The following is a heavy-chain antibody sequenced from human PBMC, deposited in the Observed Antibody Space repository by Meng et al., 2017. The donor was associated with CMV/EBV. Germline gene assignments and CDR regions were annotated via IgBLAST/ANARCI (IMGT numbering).Heavy chain of an antibody. Sequence: GESLKISCAASGFTFSNAWMSWVRQAPGKGLEWAGRIKSKTDGGTTDYAAPVKGRFTISRDDSKNTLYLQMNSLKTEDTAVYYCTTGPAEWELPFDYWGQGTLVTVSS. D-gene: IGHD1-26*01. V-gene: IGHV3-15*01. CDR3: TTGPAEWELPFDY. CDR1: GFTFSNAW. CDR2: IKSKTDGGTT. J-gene: IGHJ4*02.